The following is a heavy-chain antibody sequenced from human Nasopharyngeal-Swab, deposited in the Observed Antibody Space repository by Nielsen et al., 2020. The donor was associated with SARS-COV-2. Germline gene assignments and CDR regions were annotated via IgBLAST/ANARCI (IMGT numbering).Heavy chain of an antibody. D-gene: IGHD3-3*01. V-gene: IGHV4-34*01. CDR1: GGSFSGYY. CDR3: ARGLAGHDFWSGYYKVSHWFDP. J-gene: IGHJ5*02. CDR2: INHSGST. Sequence: SETLSLTCAVYGGSFSGYYWSWIRQPPGKGLEWIGEINHSGSTNYNPSLKSRVTISVDTSKNQFSLKLSSVTAADTAVYYCARGLAGHDFWSGYYKVSHWFDPWGQGPLVTVSS.